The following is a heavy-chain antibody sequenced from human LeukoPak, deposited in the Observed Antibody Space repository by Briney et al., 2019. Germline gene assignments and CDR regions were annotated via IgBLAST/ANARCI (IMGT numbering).Heavy chain of an antibody. V-gene: IGHV3-21*01. D-gene: IGHD3-22*01. CDR1: GFTFSSYS. CDR3: ASAYYYDSSRVDY. CDR2: ISSSSSYI. J-gene: IGHJ4*02. Sequence: PGGSLRLSCAAFGFTFSSYSMNWVRQAPGKGLEWVSSISSSSSYIYYADSVKGRFTISRDNAKNSLYLQMNSLRAEDTAVYYCASAYYYDSSRVDYWGQGTLVTVSS.